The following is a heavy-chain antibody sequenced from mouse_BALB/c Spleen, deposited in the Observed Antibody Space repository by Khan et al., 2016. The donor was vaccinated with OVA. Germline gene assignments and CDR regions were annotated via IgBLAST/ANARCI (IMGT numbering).Heavy chain of an antibody. CDR3: ARGCYGTSFAF. CDR2: IDPSDSTN. J-gene: IGHJ3*01. CDR1: GFTFTSFW. Sequence: QVQLQQSGAELVRPGDSVKLSCKASGFTFTSFWMNWVKQSPGQSLEWIGMIDPSDSTNHYNHMFNGQATLTVDYSSNTAYMQLSRLTSEDYAVYCCARGCYGTSFAFWGQGTLVTVSA. D-gene: IGHD2-1*01. V-gene: IGHV1-61*01.